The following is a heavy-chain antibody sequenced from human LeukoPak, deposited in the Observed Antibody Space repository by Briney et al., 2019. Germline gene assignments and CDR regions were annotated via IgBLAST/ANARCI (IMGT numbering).Heavy chain of an antibody. CDR3: AGPSDGYYYFNY. CDR2: INHSGST. D-gene: IGHD3-22*01. Sequence: SETLSLTCAVYGGSFSGYYWSWIRQPPGKGLEWIGEINHSGSTNYNPSLKSRVTISVDTSKNQFSLKLSSVTAADTAVYYCAGPSDGYYYFNYWGQGTLVTVSS. CDR1: GGSFSGYY. J-gene: IGHJ4*02. V-gene: IGHV4-34*01.